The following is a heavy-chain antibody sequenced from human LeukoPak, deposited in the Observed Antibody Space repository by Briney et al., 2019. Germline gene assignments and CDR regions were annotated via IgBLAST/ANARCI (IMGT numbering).Heavy chain of an antibody. CDR2: IYYSGST. J-gene: IGHJ6*03. D-gene: IGHD3-3*01. CDR3: ASHSYDFWSGYYVPYMDV. V-gene: IGHV4-59*01. Sequence: PSETLSLTCTVSGGSISSYYWSWIRQPPGKGLEWMGYIYYSGSTNYNPSLKSRVTISVDTSKNQFSLKLSSVTAADTAVYYCASHSYDFWSGYYVPYMDVWGKGTTVTVSS. CDR1: GGSISSYY.